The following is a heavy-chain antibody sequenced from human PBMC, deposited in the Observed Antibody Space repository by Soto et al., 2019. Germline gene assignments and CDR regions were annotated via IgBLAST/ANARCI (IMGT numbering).Heavy chain of an antibody. CDR1: GYTYSNYG. J-gene: IGHJ4*02. CDR2: ISPYNGNR. CDR3: ARRYGDHSSASGVDK. V-gene: IGHV1-18*01. D-gene: IGHD4-17*01. Sequence: DSVKVSCKASGYTYSNYGISWVRQAPGQGLEWMGWISPYNGNRNYVEKFHGRVTMTTDTSTNTAYMELRSLRSDDTVVYYCARRYGDHSSASGVDKWGQGTLVT.